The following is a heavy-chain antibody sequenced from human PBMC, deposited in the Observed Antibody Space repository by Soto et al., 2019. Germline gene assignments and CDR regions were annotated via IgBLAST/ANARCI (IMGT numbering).Heavy chain of an antibody. Sequence: ASVKVTCKASGYTFTSYDINWVRQATGQGLEWLGRMNPIFGTTGYAQKFQGRVTMTRNTSISTAYMELSSLRSEDTAVYYCARTLYGDNVDYWGQGTLVTVSS. D-gene: IGHD4-17*01. J-gene: IGHJ4*02. V-gene: IGHV1-8*01. CDR3: ARTLYGDNVDY. CDR2: MNPIFGTT. CDR1: GYTFTSYD.